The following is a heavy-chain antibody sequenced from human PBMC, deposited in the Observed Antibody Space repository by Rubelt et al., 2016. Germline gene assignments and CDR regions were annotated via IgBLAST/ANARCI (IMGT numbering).Heavy chain of an antibody. J-gene: IGHJ4*02. CDR3: SNSLND. CDR1: GFTFSSYW. V-gene: IGHV3-7*02. Sequence: RLSCAASGFTFSSYWMNWVRQAPGKGLEWLASIKRDGIDKYYVDSVGGRFTVSRDNAKNSLYLEMNSLRAEDTAIYYCSNSLNDWGQGTLVTVSS. D-gene: IGHD2-8*01. CDR2: IKRDGIDK.